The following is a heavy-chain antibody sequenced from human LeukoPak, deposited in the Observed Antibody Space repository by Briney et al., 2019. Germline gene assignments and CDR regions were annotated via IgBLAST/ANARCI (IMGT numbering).Heavy chain of an antibody. J-gene: IGHJ3*02. D-gene: IGHD3-10*01. Sequence: ASVKVSCKASGYTFTSYAMNWVRQAPGQGLEWMGWINTNTGNPTYAQGFTGRFVFSLDTSVSTAYLQISSLKAEDTAVYYCASIWFGELFGAFDIWGQGTMVTVSS. CDR1: GYTFTSYA. CDR2: INTNTGNP. V-gene: IGHV7-4-1*02. CDR3: ASIWFGELFGAFDI.